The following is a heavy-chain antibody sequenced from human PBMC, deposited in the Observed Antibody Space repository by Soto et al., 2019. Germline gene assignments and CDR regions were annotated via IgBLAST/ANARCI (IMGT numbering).Heavy chain of an antibody. CDR2: IHYSGST. D-gene: IGHD2-15*01. V-gene: IGHV4-59*08. J-gene: IGHJ6*02. CDR1: GGSISSFY. Sequence: SETLSLTCTVSGGSISSFYWTWIRQPPGKRLEWIGYIHYSGSTNYSPSLKSRVTISVDTSKKQFSLKLSSVTAADTAVYYCARRIVILAADYGMDVWGQGTTVTVSS. CDR3: ARRIVILAADYGMDV.